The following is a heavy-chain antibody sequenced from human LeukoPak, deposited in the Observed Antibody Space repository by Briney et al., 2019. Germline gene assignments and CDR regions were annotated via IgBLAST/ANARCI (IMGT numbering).Heavy chain of an antibody. Sequence: ASVTVSCKASGYTFTNFGISWVRQAPGQGLDWMGWISAYNGHTNYAQKFQGRVTLTTDTSTTTAYMELTSLRSDDTAVYYCARDQVVGATAGTFDYWGQGTLVTVSS. D-gene: IGHD1-26*01. CDR2: ISAYNGHT. V-gene: IGHV1-18*01. CDR3: ARDQVVGATAGTFDY. CDR1: GYTFTNFG. J-gene: IGHJ4*02.